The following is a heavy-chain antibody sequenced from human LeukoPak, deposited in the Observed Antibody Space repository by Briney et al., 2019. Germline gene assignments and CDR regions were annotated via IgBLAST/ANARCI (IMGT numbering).Heavy chain of an antibody. CDR3: AREAYLGSCSSTSCYVDY. Sequence: ASVKVSCKASGYTFTSYGISWVRQAPGQGLEWMGWISAYNGNTNYAQKLQGRVTMTTDTSTSTAYMELRSLRSDDTAVYYCAREAYLGSCSSTSCYVDYWGQGTLVTVSS. CDR2: ISAYNGNT. V-gene: IGHV1-18*01. CDR1: GYTFTSYG. D-gene: IGHD2-2*01. J-gene: IGHJ4*02.